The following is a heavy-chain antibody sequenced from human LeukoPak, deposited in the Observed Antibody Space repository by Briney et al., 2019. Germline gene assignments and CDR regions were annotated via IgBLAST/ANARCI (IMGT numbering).Heavy chain of an antibody. CDR2: VTHSGST. CDR1: GGSFSSYY. CDR3: ARGPPSSGTAGSYISYFDY. Sequence: PSETLSLTCVVYGGSFSSYYWTWIRQPPGKGLEWIGEVTHSGSTKYNPSLKSRVTISVDTSKNQFSLKITSVTAADTAVYYCARGPPSSGTAGSYISYFDYWGQGTLVTVSS. D-gene: IGHD3-10*01. V-gene: IGHV4-34*01. J-gene: IGHJ4*02.